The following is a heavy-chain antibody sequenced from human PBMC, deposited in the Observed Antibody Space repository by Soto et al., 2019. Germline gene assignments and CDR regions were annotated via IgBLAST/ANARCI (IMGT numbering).Heavy chain of an antibody. CDR3: AKAWIQLWLQGY. V-gene: IGHV3-23*01. CDR2: ISGSGGST. J-gene: IGHJ4*02. Sequence: GGSLSLSCAASGFTFSSYAMSWVRQAPGKGLEWVSAISGSGGSTYYADSVKGRFTISRDNSKNTLYLQMNSLRAEDTAVYYCAKAWIQLWLQGYWGQGTLVTVSS. D-gene: IGHD5-18*01. CDR1: GFTFSSYA.